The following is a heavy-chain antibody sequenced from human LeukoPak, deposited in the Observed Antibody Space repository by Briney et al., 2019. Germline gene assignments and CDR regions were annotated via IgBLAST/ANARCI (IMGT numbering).Heavy chain of an antibody. CDR3: ARGAMATTPFFDY. J-gene: IGHJ4*02. Sequence: SETLSLTCPVSGGSISNYFYWTWIRQPPGKGLEWIGYVYYTGSTNFNPSLKSRVTMSLDTSRNQFSLKLTSLTAADTAVYYCARGAMATTPFFDYWGQGTLVTVSS. D-gene: IGHD5-24*01. CDR2: VYYTGST. CDR1: GGSISNYFY. V-gene: IGHV4-59*01.